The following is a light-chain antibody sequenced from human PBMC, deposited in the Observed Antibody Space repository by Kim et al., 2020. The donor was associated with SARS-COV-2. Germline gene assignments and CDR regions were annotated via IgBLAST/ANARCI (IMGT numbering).Light chain of an antibody. J-gene: IGLJ1*01. V-gene: IGLV2-14*03. CDR1: RSDIGVKNY. CDR3: SSYITGSTYV. CDR2: DVN. Sequence: QSASVSGSPGQSITISCTGTRSDIGVKNYVSWYQQYPGKAPRLIIYDVNKRPSGASNRFSGSKSGNTASLTIFGLQADDEADYYCSSYITGSTYVFGTGTKVTVL.